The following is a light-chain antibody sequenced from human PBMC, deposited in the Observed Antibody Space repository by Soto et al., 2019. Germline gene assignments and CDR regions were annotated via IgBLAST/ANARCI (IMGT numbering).Light chain of an antibody. CDR2: GAS. CDR1: RSVSSSY. V-gene: IGKV3-20*01. CDR3: QQYGSSPLT. J-gene: IGKJ4*01. Sequence: DIVLTQSPATLSLSPGERATLSCRASRSVSSSYLAWYQQKPGQAPRLLIYGASSRATGIPDRFSGSGSGTDFTLTISRLEPEDFAVYYCQQYGSSPLTFGGGTKVDIK.